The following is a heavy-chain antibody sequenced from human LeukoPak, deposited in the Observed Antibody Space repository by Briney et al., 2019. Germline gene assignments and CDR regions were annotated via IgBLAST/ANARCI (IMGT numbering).Heavy chain of an antibody. CDR2: ISYDGSNK. J-gene: IGHJ4*02. D-gene: IGHD3-22*01. Sequence: GGSLRLSCAASGFTFSSYGMHWVRQAPGKGLEWVAVISYDGSNKYYADSVKGRFTISRDNSKNTLYLQMNSLRAEDTAVYYCAKGISPMISLLYFDYWGQGTLVTVSS. V-gene: IGHV3-30*18. CDR1: GFTFSSYG. CDR3: AKGISPMISLLYFDY.